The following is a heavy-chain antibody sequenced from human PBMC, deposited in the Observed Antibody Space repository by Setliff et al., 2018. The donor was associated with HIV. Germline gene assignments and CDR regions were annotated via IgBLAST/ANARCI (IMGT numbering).Heavy chain of an antibody. J-gene: IGHJ4*02. D-gene: IGHD2-2*01. CDR3: ARVGYCSSTSCRKEFDF. CDR1: GFTFSTYS. Sequence: GGSLRLSCEASGFTFSTYSMNWVRQAPGKGLEWVSSISRSSSDIYYADSVKGRFTVSRDNAKNSLYLQMNSLRAEDTAVYYCARVGYCSSTSCRKEFDFWGQGTLVTVSS. CDR2: ISRSSSDI. V-gene: IGHV3-21*01.